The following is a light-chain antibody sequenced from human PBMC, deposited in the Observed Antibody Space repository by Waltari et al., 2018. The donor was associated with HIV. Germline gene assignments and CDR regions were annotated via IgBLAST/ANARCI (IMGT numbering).Light chain of an antibody. CDR3: YSTESNGNHRV. J-gene: IGLJ3*02. CDR1: TLPKKY. V-gene: IGLV3-10*01. Sequence: PGQTARITCSGDTLPKKYAHWYQQKSGQAPVLVIYEDIKRPSGIPERFSGSSSGTMAILTISGAQVEDEADYYCYSTESNGNHRVFGGGTKLTVL. CDR2: EDI.